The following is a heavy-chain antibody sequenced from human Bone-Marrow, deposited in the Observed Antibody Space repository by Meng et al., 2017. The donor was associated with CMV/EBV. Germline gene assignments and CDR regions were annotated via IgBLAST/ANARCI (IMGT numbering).Heavy chain of an antibody. J-gene: IGHJ3*02. CDR2: INPNSGDI. V-gene: IGHV1-2*02. Sequence: ASVKVSCKASGYTFTGYYMHWVRQAPGQGLEWMGWINPNSGDINYAQKFQGRVTMTRDTSISTAYMELSRLRSDDTAVYYCAREGRFSITDAFDIWGQGTMVTVSS. CDR3: AREGRFSITDAFDI. D-gene: IGHD3-3*01. CDR1: GYTFTGYY.